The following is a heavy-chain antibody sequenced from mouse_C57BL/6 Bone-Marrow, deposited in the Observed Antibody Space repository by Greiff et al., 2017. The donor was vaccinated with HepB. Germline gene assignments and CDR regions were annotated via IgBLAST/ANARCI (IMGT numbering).Heavy chain of an antibody. V-gene: IGHV2-6-1*01. J-gene: IGHJ4*01. Sequence: VKLVESGPGLVAPSQSLSITCTVSGFSLTSYGVHWVRQPPGKGLEWLVVIWSDGSTTYNSALKSRLSISKDNSKSQVFLKMNSLQTDDTAMYYCARHENGSSYFYYAMDYWGQGTSVTVSS. CDR2: IWSDGST. D-gene: IGHD1-1*01. CDR1: GFSLTSYG. CDR3: ARHENGSSYFYYAMDY.